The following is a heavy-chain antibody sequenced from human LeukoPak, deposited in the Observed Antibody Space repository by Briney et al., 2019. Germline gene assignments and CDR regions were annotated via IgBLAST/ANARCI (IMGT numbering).Heavy chain of an antibody. CDR3: AGGDYDILTEY. CDR1: GGPISSYY. V-gene: IGHV4-59*01. Sequence: SETLSLTCTVSGGPISSYYWSWIRQPPGKGLEWIGYIYYSGSTNYNPSLKSRVTISVDTSKNQFSLKLSSVTAADTAVYYCAGGDYDILTEYWGQGTLVTVSS. CDR2: IYYSGST. D-gene: IGHD3-9*01. J-gene: IGHJ4*02.